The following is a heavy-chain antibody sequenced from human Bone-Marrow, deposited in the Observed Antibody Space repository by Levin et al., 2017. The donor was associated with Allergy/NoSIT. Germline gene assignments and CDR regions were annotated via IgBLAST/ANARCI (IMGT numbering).Heavy chain of an antibody. J-gene: IGHJ3*02. CDR3: AAARIEGASDAFDI. D-gene: IGHD1-26*01. V-gene: IGHV4-4*02. CDR1: GDSISRRHW. Sequence: MASETLSLTCDVSGDSISRRHWWHWVRQPPGKGLEWIGEIFQTGSSSSNPALKNRVVISLDKSKNQFSLTLTSVTPADTAMYYCAAARIEGASDAFDIWGQGTMVTVSS. CDR2: IFQTGSS.